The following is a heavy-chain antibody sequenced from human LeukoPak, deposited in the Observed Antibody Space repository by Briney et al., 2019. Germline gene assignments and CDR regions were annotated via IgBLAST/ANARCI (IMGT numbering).Heavy chain of an antibody. D-gene: IGHD3/OR15-3a*01. V-gene: IGHV1-46*01. CDR1: GGTFSSYA. CDR3: ARDRRGWTTENFDY. CDR2: INPSGGST. Sequence: ASVKVSCKASGGTFSSYAISWVRQAPGQGLEWMGIINPSGGSTSYAQKFQGRVTMTRDMSTSTVYMELSSLRSEDTAVYYCARDRRGWTTENFDYWRQGTLVTVCS. J-gene: IGHJ4*02.